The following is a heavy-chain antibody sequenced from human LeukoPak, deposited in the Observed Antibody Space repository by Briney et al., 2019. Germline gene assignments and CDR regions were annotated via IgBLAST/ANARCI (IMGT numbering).Heavy chain of an antibody. CDR1: GYPFSNYW. D-gene: IGHD3-10*01. V-gene: IGHV5-51*01. CDR2: IYPDDSDT. CDR3: ARHSGSGSYYVDY. J-gene: IGHJ4*02. Sequence: NLGESLKISCQGSGYPFSNYWIGWVRQMPGKGLEWMGIIYPDDSDTRYSPSFQGQVTISADKSISTAYLQWSSLKASDTAMYYCARHSGSGSYYVDYWGQGTLVTVSS.